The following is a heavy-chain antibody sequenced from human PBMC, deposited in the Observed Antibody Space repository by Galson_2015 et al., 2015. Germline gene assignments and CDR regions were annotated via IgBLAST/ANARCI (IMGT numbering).Heavy chain of an antibody. Sequence: SVKVSCKASGGTFSSYAISWVRQAPGQGLEWMGGIIPIFGTANYAQKFQGRVTITADESTSTAYMELSSLRSEDTAVYYCARSPPPYYYDSSPHLVEAFDIWGQGTMVTVSS. V-gene: IGHV1-69*13. CDR3: ARSPPPYYYDSSPHLVEAFDI. J-gene: IGHJ3*02. CDR1: GGTFSSYA. D-gene: IGHD3-22*01. CDR2: IIPIFGTA.